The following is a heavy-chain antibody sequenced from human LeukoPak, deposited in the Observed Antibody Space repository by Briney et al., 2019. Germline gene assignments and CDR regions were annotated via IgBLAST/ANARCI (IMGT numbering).Heavy chain of an antibody. Sequence: SQTLSLTCAISVDSVSSNNAAWNWIRQSPSRGLEWLGRTYYRSRWYNDYAVSVKGRITISPDTSRNQFSLHLNSVTPEDTAVYYCAKLGGNFVDFWGQGTLVTVSS. CDR1: VDSVSSNNAA. V-gene: IGHV6-1*01. D-gene: IGHD4-23*01. J-gene: IGHJ4*02. CDR2: TYYRSRWYN. CDR3: AKLGGNFVDF.